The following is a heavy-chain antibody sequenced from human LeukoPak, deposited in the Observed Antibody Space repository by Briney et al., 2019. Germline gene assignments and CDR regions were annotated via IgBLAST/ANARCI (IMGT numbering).Heavy chain of an antibody. V-gene: IGHV4-34*01. CDR3: ARVAHPSRNGYYLGY. J-gene: IGHJ4*02. Sequence: PSETLSLTCAVYGGSFSDYYWTWVRQSPGKGLKWIGEINHSGSTNYNPSLKSRVTISADTSKSQFSLKMTSVTAADTALYYCARVAHPSRNGYYLGYWGQGTLVTISS. CDR1: GGSFSDYY. D-gene: IGHD5-12*01. CDR2: INHSGST.